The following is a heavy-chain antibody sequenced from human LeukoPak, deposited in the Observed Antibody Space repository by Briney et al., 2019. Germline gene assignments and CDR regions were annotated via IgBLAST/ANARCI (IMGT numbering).Heavy chain of an antibody. CDR2: IKEDGSEK. Sequence: GGSLRLSCAASGFTFSSYWMSWVRQAPGKGPEWVANIKEDGSEKYFVGSVKGRFTISRDNTKSSLYLEMDSLRAEDTAVYYCAKEAPLDSGSYPDYWGQGTLVTVSS. CDR3: AKEAPLDSGSYPDY. V-gene: IGHV3-7*01. D-gene: IGHD1-26*01. CDR1: GFTFSSYW. J-gene: IGHJ4*02.